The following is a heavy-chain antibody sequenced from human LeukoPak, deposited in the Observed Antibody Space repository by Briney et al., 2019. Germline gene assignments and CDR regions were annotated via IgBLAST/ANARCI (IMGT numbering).Heavy chain of an antibody. CDR3: ARAGKEFYYYMDV. CDR1: GFTFSSNS. D-gene: IGHD3-10*01. J-gene: IGHJ6*03. V-gene: IGHV3-21*01. CDR2: ISSSSSYI. Sequence: GGSLRLSCAASGFTFSSNSMNWVRQAPGKGLEWVSSISSSSSYIYYADSVKDRFTISRDNAKNSLYLQMSSLRAEDTAVYYCARAGKEFYYYMDVWGKGTTVTISS.